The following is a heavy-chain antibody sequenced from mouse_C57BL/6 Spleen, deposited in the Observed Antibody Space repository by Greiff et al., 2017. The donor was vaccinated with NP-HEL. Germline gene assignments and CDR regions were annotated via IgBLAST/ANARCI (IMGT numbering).Heavy chain of an antibody. CDR3: AITTVVANWYFDV. D-gene: IGHD1-1*01. CDR1: GFTFSDYG. J-gene: IGHJ1*03. Sequence: EVKLMESGGGLVKPGGSLKLSCAASGFTFSDYGMHWVRQAPEKGLEWVAYISSGSSTIYYADTVKGRFTISRDNAKNTLFLQMTSLRSEDTAMYYCAITTVVANWYFDVWGTGTTVTVSS. CDR2: ISSGSSTI. V-gene: IGHV5-17*01.